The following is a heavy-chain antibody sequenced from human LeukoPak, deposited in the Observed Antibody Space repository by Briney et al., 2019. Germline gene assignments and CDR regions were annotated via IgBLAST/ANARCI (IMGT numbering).Heavy chain of an antibody. V-gene: IGHV3-48*03. Sequence: SGRSLRLSCVAPGFTFKTYHMNWVRQAPGKGLEWLSGITSGGSVIYYADSVKGRFTISRDDAMNSVFLQMSGLTVDDTAVYYCARKRLADLGDDTSFGGTPFDSWGQGTLVIVSS. J-gene: IGHJ4*02. D-gene: IGHD3-16*01. CDR3: ARKRLADLGDDTSFGGTPFDS. CDR1: GFTFKTYH. CDR2: ITSGGSVI.